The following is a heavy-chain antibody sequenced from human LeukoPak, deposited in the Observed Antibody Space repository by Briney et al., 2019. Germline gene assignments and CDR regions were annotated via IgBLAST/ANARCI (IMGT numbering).Heavy chain of an antibody. CDR2: ISSSSDYT. D-gene: IGHD6-13*01. CDR1: GFAFSDYH. CDR3: AKDAAGPEY. Sequence: GGSLRLSCAASGFAFSDYHMSWIRQAPGKGLEWVSYISSSSDYTNYADSVRGRFTISRDNAKKSMYLQMNSLRAEDTAVYYCAKDAAGPEYWGQGTLVTVSS. V-gene: IGHV3-11*05. J-gene: IGHJ4*02.